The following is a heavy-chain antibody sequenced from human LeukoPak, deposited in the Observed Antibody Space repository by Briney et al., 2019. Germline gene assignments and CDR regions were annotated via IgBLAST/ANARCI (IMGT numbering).Heavy chain of an antibody. Sequence: PRGSLTLSCAASGFSFTGHWMHWVRQAPGKGLVWVARLSLDGRTTSYADSVEGRFTISRDNAKSTVYLQMNSLRAADTSLYYCGRESDVVPGAIDYWGQGTLLTVSP. D-gene: IGHD2-2*01. CDR2: LSLDGRTT. CDR1: GFSFTGHW. CDR3: GRESDVVPGAIDY. V-gene: IGHV3-74*01. J-gene: IGHJ4*02.